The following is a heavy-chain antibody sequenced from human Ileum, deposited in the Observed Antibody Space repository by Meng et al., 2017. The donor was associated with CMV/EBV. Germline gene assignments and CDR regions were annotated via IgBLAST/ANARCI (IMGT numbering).Heavy chain of an antibody. CDR2: INWDGTNT. Sequence: EGEVGGSGGLVVQPGGSLRLSCAASGFTFDDYSMHWVRQRPGKGLEWISIINWDGTNTDYADSVRGRFTISRDNSRNSLYLEMNSLRTEDTAFYFCARDGHWGQGTLVTVSS. V-gene: IGHV3-43*01. CDR3: ARDGH. CDR1: GFTFDDYS. J-gene: IGHJ4*02.